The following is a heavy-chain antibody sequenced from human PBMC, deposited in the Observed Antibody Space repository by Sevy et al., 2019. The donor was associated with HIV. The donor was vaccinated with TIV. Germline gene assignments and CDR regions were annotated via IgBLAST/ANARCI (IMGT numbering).Heavy chain of an antibody. V-gene: IGHV1-2*06. D-gene: IGHD3-22*01. Sequence: ASVKVSCKASGYTFTGYYMHWVRQAPGQGLEWMGRINPKSGGTNYSQKFQGRVTMTRDTSISTAYMELSRLRSDDTALYYCAREGSSGYSAPYWIDPWGQGTLVTVSS. J-gene: IGHJ5*02. CDR3: AREGSSGYSAPYWIDP. CDR2: INPKSGGT. CDR1: GYTFTGYY.